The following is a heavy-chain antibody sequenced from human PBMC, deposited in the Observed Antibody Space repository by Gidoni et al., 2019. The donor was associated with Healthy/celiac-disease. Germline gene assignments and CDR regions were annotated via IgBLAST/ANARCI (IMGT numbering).Heavy chain of an antibody. V-gene: IGHV3-48*02. Sequence: EVQLVESGGGLVQPGGSLRLSCAASGFTFSMYSMNWVRQAPGKGLEWVSYISSSSSTIKYADSVKGRFTISRDNAKNSLYLQMNSLRDEDTAVYYCARVGYYDSSLPDWGQGTLLTVSS. CDR3: ARVGYYDSSLPD. D-gene: IGHD3-22*01. CDR2: ISSSSSTI. CDR1: GFTFSMYS. J-gene: IGHJ4*02.